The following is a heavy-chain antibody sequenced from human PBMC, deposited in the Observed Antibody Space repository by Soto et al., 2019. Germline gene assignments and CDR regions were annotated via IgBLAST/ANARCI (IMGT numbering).Heavy chain of an antibody. CDR2: ISYDGSNK. D-gene: IGHD5-12*01. V-gene: IGHV3-30-3*01. Sequence: GGSLRLSCAASGFTFSSYAMHWVRQAPGKGLEWVAVISYDGSNKYYADSVKGRFTISRDNSKNTLYLQMNSLRAEDTAVYYCARDLRKRWLQFEIVYWGQGTLVTVSS. CDR1: GFTFSSYA. CDR3: ARDLRKRWLQFEIVY. J-gene: IGHJ4*02.